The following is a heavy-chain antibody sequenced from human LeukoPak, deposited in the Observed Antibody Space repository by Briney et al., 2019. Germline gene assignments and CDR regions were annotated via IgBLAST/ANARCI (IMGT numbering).Heavy chain of an antibody. CDR2: ISGSGGST. J-gene: IGHJ4*02. CDR1: GFTFSSYA. V-gene: IGHV3-23*01. CDR3: AKGRYCSSTSCYILVDY. D-gene: IGHD2-2*02. Sequence: PGGSLRLSCAASGFTFSSYAMSWVRQAPGKGLEWVSAISGSGGSTYYADSVKGRFTISRDNSKNTLYLQMNSLRAEDTAVYYCAKGRYCSSTSCYILVDYWGQGTLVTVSS.